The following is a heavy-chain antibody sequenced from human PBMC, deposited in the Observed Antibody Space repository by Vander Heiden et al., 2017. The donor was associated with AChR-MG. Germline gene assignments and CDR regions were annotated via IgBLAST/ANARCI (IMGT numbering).Heavy chain of an antibody. J-gene: IGHJ3*02. CDR3: ARDRVLLYCSGGCSAFDI. D-gene: IGHD2-15*01. CDR2: IYYSGST. V-gene: IGHV4-31*03. Sequence: QVQLQESGPGLVKPSQTLSLTCTVSGGSISSGGYYWSWIRQHPGKGLEWIGYIYYSGSTYYNPSLTSRVTISVDTSKNQFSLKLSSVTAADTAVYYCARDRVLLYCSGGCSAFDIWGQGTMVTVSS. CDR1: GGSISSGGYY.